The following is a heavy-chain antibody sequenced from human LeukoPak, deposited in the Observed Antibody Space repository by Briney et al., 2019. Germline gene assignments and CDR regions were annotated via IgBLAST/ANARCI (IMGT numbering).Heavy chain of an antibody. CDR2: ISLSSTSI. CDR3: AREPTYSSSWYTTCDY. V-gene: IGHV3-48*01. D-gene: IGHD6-13*01. J-gene: IGHJ4*02. CDR1: GFTFSSYN. Sequence: PGGSLRLSCAASGFTFSSYNMNWVRQAPGKGLEWVSYISLSSTSIYYADSVMGRLTISRDNAKKSLYLQMNSLKAEDTAVYYCAREPTYSSSWYTTCDYWGPGTLVTVSS.